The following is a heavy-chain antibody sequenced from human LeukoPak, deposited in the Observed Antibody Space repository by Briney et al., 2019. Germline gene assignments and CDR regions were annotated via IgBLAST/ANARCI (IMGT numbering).Heavy chain of an antibody. CDR3: ARDFPYYYDSSGYYCYFDY. D-gene: IGHD3-22*01. CDR1: GGSISSGGYY. Sequence: SETLSLTCTVSGGSISSGGYYWSWIRQHPGKGLEWIGYIYYSGSTYYNPSLKSRVTISVDTSKNQFSLKLSSVTAEDTAVYYCARDFPYYYDSSGYYCYFDYWGQGTLVTISS. V-gene: IGHV4-31*03. CDR2: IYYSGST. J-gene: IGHJ4*02.